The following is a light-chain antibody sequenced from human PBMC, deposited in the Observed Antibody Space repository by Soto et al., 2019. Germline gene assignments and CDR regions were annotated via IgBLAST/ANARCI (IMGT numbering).Light chain of an antibody. CDR1: QDIRSS. V-gene: IGKV1-9*01. CDR3: QQFNSSPFT. J-gene: IGKJ4*01. CDR2: TVS. Sequence: QSPSAGDRLTITCRASQDIRSSLAWYQQKPGKAPNLLIYTVSTLQSGVPSRFSGSRSGTEFTLTISSLQPEDFATYYCQQFNSSPFTFGGGTKVEI.